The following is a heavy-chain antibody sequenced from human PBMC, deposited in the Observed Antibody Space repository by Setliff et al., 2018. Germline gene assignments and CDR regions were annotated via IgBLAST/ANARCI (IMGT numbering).Heavy chain of an antibody. J-gene: IGHJ4*02. Sequence: PGGSLRLSCAASGFTFSNAWMSWVRQVPGKGREWVGRFKSKSDGGTADYAAPVKGRFTISRDDSKSTMDLQMNSLKTEDTAVYYCARVDGPTVDTMYFDDWGLGTVVTVSS. V-gene: IGHV3-15*05. CDR1: GFTFSNAW. CDR3: ARVDGPTVDTMYFDD. CDR2: FKSKSDGGTA. D-gene: IGHD3-3*01.